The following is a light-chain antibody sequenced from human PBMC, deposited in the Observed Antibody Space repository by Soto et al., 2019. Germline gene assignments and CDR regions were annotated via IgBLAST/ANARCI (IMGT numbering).Light chain of an antibody. Sequence: EIVLTQSPGTLSLSPGERATLSCRASQSVSSSDLAWYQKKPGQAPSLLIYGAPSRDTGIPDRFSGSGSGTDFTLTINRLEPEDFAGYFCQQYGNSPPFTFGQGTKVEIK. V-gene: IGKV3-20*01. CDR2: GAP. J-gene: IGKJ2*01. CDR3: QQYGNSPPFT. CDR1: QSVSSSD.